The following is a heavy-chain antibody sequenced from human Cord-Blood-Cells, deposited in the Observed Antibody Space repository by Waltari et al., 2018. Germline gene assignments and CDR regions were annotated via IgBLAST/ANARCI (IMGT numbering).Heavy chain of an antibody. CDR1: GFTFSSYA. CDR3: ARDGDTAMVTAFDI. J-gene: IGHJ3*02. Sequence: QVQLVESGGGVVQPGRSLRLSCAASGFTFSSYAMHWFRQAPGKGLEWVAVISYDGSNKYYADSVKGRFTISRDNSKNTLYLQMNSLRAEDTAVYYCARDGDTAMVTAFDIWGQGTMVTVSS. V-gene: IGHV3-30-3*01. D-gene: IGHD5-18*01. CDR2: ISYDGSNK.